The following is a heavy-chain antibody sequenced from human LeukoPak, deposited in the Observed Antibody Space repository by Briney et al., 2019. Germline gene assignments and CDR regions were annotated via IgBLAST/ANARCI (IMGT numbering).Heavy chain of an antibody. CDR3: AKGEAANYYDSSGYSQGY. V-gene: IGHV3-23*01. D-gene: IGHD3-22*01. Sequence: GGSLRLSCAASGFTFSSYAMGWVRQAPGKGLEWVSSISGSGGSTYYADSVKGRFTISRDNSKNTLYLQMNSLRAEDTALYYCAKGEAANYYDSSGYSQGYWGQGTLVTVSS. J-gene: IGHJ4*02. CDR2: ISGSGGST. CDR1: GFTFSSYA.